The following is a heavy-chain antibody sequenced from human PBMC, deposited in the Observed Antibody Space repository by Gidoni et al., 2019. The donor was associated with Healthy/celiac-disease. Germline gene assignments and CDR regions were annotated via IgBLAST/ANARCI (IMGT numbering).Heavy chain of an antibody. Sequence: EVQLVESGGGLVQPGGSLRLSCAASGFTFSSYSMNWVRQAPGKGLEWVSYISSSSSTIYYADSVKGRFTISRDNAKNSLYLQMNSLRDEDTAVYYCARLDCGGDCSPVDYYYYYGMDVWGQGTTVTVSS. CDR2: ISSSSSTI. D-gene: IGHD2-21*02. V-gene: IGHV3-48*02. CDR1: GFTFSSYS. J-gene: IGHJ6*02. CDR3: ARLDCGGDCSPVDYYYYYGMDV.